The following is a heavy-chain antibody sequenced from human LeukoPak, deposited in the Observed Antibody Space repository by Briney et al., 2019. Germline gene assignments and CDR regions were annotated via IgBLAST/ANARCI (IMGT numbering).Heavy chain of an antibody. J-gene: IGHJ4*02. CDR2: ISSSSSYT. CDR3: ARVYSSSFVSV. Sequence: GGSLRLSCASTGFTFSDYYMSWIRQAPGKGLDWVSYISSSSSYTNYADSVKGRFTISRDNAKNSLYLQMNSLRAEDTAVYYCARVYSSSFVSVWGQGTLVTVPS. V-gene: IGHV3-11*06. D-gene: IGHD6-13*01. CDR1: GFTFSDYY.